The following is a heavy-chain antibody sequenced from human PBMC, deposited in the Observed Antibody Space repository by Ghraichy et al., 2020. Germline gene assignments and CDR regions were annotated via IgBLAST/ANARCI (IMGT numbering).Heavy chain of an antibody. V-gene: IGHV4-34*01. CDR3: AHSYGYFHFDY. CDR1: GGSLSGYY. Sequence: SETLSLTCAVYGGSLSGYYWSWIRQPPGKGLEWIGEINHSGSTNYKPSLKSRVTISVDTSKNQFSLNLSSVTAADTAVYYCAHSYGYFHFDYWGQGSLVTVSS. J-gene: IGHJ4*02. CDR2: INHSGST. D-gene: IGHD5-18*01.